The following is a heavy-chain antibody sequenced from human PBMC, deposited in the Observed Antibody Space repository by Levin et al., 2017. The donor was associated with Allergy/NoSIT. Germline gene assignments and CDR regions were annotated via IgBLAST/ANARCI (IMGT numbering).Heavy chain of an antibody. J-gene: IGHJ6*02. D-gene: IGHD1-26*01. V-gene: IGHV3-53*01. CDR2: FCTGGII. CDR3: ARPHSRAYSYTMDV. Sequence: RTGGSLRLSCAVSGFSISDNCMSWVRQAPGKGLEWVSIFCTGGIIYYADSVKGRFTLSRDNSENTLYLQMNSLRAEDTAIYFCARPHSRAYSYTMDVWGQGTAVTVSS. CDR1: GFSISDNC.